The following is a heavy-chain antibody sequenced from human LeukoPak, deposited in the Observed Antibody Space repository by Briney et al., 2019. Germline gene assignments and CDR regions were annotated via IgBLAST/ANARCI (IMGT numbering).Heavy chain of an antibody. CDR1: GGSISSGSYY. J-gene: IGHJ6*03. Sequence: SQTLSLTCTVSGGSISSGSYYWSWIRQPAGKGLEWIGRIYSSGSTNSNPSLKSRVTISLDTSKNQFSLKLTSVTAADTAVYYCARDREETTVTTLTYYYYSYMDVWGKGTTVTISS. CDR2: IYSSGST. CDR3: ARDREETTVTTLTYYYYSYMDV. D-gene: IGHD4-11*01. V-gene: IGHV4-61*02.